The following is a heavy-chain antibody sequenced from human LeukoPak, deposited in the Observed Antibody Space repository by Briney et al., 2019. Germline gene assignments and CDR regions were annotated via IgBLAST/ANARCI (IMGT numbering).Heavy chain of an antibody. CDR1: GFTFSNYW. J-gene: IGHJ5*02. CDR2: IKQDGSEK. CDR3: ARASDPWLQLT. V-gene: IGHV3-7*05. D-gene: IGHD5-24*01. Sequence: TGGSLRLSCAASGFTFSNYWMIWVRQAPGKGLEWVGNIKQDGSEKRYADSVRGRFSISRDNAQTSLYLQTNSLRAEDTAVYYCARASDPWLQLTWGQGTLVTVSS.